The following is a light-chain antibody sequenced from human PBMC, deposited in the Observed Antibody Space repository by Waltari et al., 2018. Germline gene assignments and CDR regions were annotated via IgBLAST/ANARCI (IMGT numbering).Light chain of an antibody. J-gene: IGKJ1*01. CDR3: QQYRYSPWT. CDR1: QSVSSD. CDR2: GAS. V-gene: IGKV3-20*01. Sequence: EIVLTQSPGTLSLSTGERPTLSCRASQSVSSDLAWYQQKPGQAPRLLISGASSRATGIPDRFSGSGSGSDFTLTVSRLEPEDFAVYYCQQYRYSPWTFGQGTKVEL.